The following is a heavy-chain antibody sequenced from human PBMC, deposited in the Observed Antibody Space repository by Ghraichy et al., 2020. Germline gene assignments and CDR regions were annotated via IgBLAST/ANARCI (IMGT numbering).Heavy chain of an antibody. J-gene: IGHJ3*02. V-gene: IGHV3-48*02. CDR1: GFTFSSYS. Sequence: GGSLRLSCAASGFTFSSYSMNWVRQAPGKGLEWVSYISSSSSTIYYADSVKGRFTISRDNAKNSLYLQMNSLRDEDTAVYYCARDCEMGTTCAFDIWGQGTMVTVSS. CDR2: ISSSSSTI. D-gene: IGHD2/OR15-2a*01. CDR3: ARDCEMGTTCAFDI.